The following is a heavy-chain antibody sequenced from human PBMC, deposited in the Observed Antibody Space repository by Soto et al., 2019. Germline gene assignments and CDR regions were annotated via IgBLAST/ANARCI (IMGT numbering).Heavy chain of an antibody. CDR3: AIRVWGQQLVNFDP. Sequence: ASVKVSCKASGYTLTSYAMHWVRQAPGQRLEWMGWINAGNGNTKYSQKFQGRVTITRDTSASTAYMELSSLRSEDTAVYYCAIRVWGQQLVNFDPWGQGTLVTVSS. D-gene: IGHD6-13*01. V-gene: IGHV1-3*01. CDR2: INAGNGNT. CDR1: GYTLTSYA. J-gene: IGHJ5*02.